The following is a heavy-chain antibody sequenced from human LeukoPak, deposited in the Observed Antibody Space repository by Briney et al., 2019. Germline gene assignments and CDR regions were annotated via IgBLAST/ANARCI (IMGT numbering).Heavy chain of an antibody. D-gene: IGHD3-10*01. CDR2: INHSGST. J-gene: IGHJ4*02. V-gene: IGHV4-34*01. CDR1: SGSFSGYY. CDR3: ARGDYYGSGSYYKARGRIDY. Sequence: SETLSLTCAVYSGSFSGYYWSWIRQPPGKGLEWIGEINHSGSTNYNPSLKSRVTISVDTSKNQFSLKLSSVTAADTAVYYCARGDYYGSGSYYKARGRIDYWGQGTLVTVSS.